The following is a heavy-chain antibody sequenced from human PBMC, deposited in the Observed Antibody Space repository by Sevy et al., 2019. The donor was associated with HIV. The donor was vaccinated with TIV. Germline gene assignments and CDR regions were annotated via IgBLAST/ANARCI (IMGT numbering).Heavy chain of an antibody. CDR1: GFTFSRNA. J-gene: IGHJ6*02. CDR3: ATVGYCSSTSCYSIYYGIDV. D-gene: IGHD2-2*02. V-gene: IGHV3-23*01. CDR2: ITGSGGST. Sequence: GGSLRLSCAASGFTFSRNAMSWVRQAPGKGLEWASGITGSGGSTYYADSVKGRFTISRDNSKNTLYLQMNSLRVEDTAVYYCATVGYCSSTSCYSIYYGIDVWGQGTTVTVSS.